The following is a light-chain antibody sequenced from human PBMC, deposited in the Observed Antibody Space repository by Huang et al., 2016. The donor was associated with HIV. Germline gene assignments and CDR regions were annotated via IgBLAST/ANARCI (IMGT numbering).Light chain of an antibody. Sequence: DIQMTQSPSSLSASVGDRVTITCQASQDISNYLNWYQQKPGKAPKLLSYDASNLETGVSSRFSGRGSGTDFTFTISSLQPEDIATYYCQHYDNLRTFGQGTKVEIK. CDR3: QHYDNLRT. V-gene: IGKV1-33*01. CDR1: QDISNY. CDR2: DAS. J-gene: IGKJ1*01.